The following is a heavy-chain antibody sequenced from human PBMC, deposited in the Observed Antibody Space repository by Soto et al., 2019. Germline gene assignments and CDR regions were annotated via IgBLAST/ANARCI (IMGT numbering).Heavy chain of an antibody. CDR2: HSNDGITK. V-gene: IGHV3-30*03. CDR3: ARDSPHFDVDV. CDR1: GSTFSSSG. D-gene: IGHD3-9*01. J-gene: IGHJ6*02. Sequence: QLVESGGGVDQPGRSLRLSCAASGSTFSSSGWHWVRQAPGKGLEWVAFHSNDGITKNYADSVKGRFTISRDNSKNTVFLQIDSLRGDDTAVYYCARDSPHFDVDVWGQGTTVTVSS.